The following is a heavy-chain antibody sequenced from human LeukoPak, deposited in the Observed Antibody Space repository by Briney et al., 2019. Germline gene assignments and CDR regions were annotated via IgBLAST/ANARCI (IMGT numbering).Heavy chain of an antibody. CDR2: ISYDGSNK. CDR3: ARAGSYDSSGYPRSYFDY. CDR1: GFTFSSYG. Sequence: SGGSLRLSCAASGFTFSSYGMHWVRQAPGKGLEWVAVISYDGSNKYYADSVKGRFTISRDNSKNTLYLQMNSLRAEDTAVYYCARAGSYDSSGYPRSYFDYWGQGTLVTVSS. V-gene: IGHV3-30*03. D-gene: IGHD3-22*01. J-gene: IGHJ4*02.